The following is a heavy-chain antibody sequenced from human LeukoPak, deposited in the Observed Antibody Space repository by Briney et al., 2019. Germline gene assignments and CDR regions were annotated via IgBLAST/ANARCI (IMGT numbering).Heavy chain of an antibody. V-gene: IGHV3-48*04. CDR3: AELGITMIGGV. J-gene: IGHJ6*04. CDR1: GFTFFTYS. Sequence: GESLRLSCAASGFTFFTYSMNWVRQAPGKGLEWVSYISSSGSTIYYADSVKGRFTISRDNVKNSLYLQMNSLRAEDTAVYYCAELGITMIGGVWGKGTTVTISS. CDR2: ISSSGSTI. D-gene: IGHD3-10*02.